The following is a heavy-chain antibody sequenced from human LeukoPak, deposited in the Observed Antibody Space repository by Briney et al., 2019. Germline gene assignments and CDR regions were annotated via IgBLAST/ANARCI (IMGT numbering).Heavy chain of an antibody. CDR2: VHNDGTGT. D-gene: IGHD3-3*01. J-gene: IGHJ4*02. V-gene: IGHV3-30*02. CDR3: AKDFWQADRGGDY. CDR1: GFAFSTYG. Sequence: SGGSLRLSCAASGFAFSTYGIHWVRQSLGKGLEWVAYVHNDGTGTWYADSVKGRFTISKDNSKNTVYLQMSSLSAEDTAMYYCAKDFWQADRGGDYWGQGTLVTVSS.